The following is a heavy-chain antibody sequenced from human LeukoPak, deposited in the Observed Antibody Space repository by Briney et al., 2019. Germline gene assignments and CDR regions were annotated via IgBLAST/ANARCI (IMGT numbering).Heavy chain of an antibody. CDR3: ARAKVGAAGFFAY. CDR1: GFTFNNYH. D-gene: IGHD1-26*01. CDR2: LYSGGDT. V-gene: IGHV3-53*01. Sequence: GGSLRLSCATSGFTFNNYHMSWVRQAPGKGLEWVSVLYSGGDTYYADSVKGRFTISRDNSKNILYLEMKSLRADDTAVYYCARAKVGAAGFFAYWGQGTLVTVSS. J-gene: IGHJ4*02.